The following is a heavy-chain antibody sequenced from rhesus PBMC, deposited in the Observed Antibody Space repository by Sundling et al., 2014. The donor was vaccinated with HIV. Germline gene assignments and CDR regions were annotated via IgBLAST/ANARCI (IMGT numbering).Heavy chain of an antibody. D-gene: IGHD3-3*01. Sequence: QVQLQESGPGLVKPSETLSLTCVVSGGSISDSYYWSWIRQPPGKGLEWIGYIYGSGGSTHYNPSLKSRVTLSVNMSKNQFSLRLNSVTAADTAVYYCAREDWGSKWYFDLWGPGTPITISS. J-gene: IGHJ2*01. CDR2: IYGSGGST. CDR1: GGSISDSYY. CDR3: AREDWGSKWYFDL. V-gene: IGHV4-106*01.